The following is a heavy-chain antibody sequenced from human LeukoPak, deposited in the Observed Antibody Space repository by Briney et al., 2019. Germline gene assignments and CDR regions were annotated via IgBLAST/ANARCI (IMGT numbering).Heavy chain of an antibody. CDR2: INDGST. D-gene: IGHD3-3*02. CDR1: GFIVSSNY. J-gene: IGHJ4*02. V-gene: IGHV3-53*01. CDR3: AALARDY. Sequence: PGGSLRLSCAASGFIVSSNYMTWVRQAPGEGLEWVSVINDGSTYYTDSVKGRFTISRDNSKNTLYLQMNSLRVEDTAVYYCAALARDYWGQGTLVTVSS.